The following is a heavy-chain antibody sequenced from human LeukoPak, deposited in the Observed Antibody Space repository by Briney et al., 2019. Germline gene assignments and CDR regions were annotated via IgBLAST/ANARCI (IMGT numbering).Heavy chain of an antibody. CDR2: ISDDGSNK. CDR3: AKAATKYNDDIEA. V-gene: IGHV3-30*18. CDR1: GFTFRSYG. D-gene: IGHD5-12*01. J-gene: IGHJ4*02. Sequence: PGGSLRLSCVASGFTFRSYGIHWVRQAPGKGLEWAALISDDGSNKDYADSVKGRFTIFRDNSKNTVYLQMNSLRPEDTAVYFCAKAATKYNDDIEAWGQGTLVTVSS.